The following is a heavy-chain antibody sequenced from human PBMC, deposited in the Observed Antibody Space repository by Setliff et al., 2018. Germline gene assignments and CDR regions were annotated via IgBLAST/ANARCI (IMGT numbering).Heavy chain of an antibody. V-gene: IGHV1-46*01. J-gene: IGHJ6*03. D-gene: IGHD3-22*01. CDR3: ARDRNDNYESSGYYYAGGYMDV. CDR2: INPGGGSA. Sequence: ASVKVSCKASGYTFSNYGVTWVRQAPGQGLEWMGIINPGGGSASIVQKFQGRVTMTSDTSTSTVFMELSSLRSEDTAVYYCARDRNDNYESSGYYYAGGYMDVWGKGTTVTVSS. CDR1: GYTFSNYG.